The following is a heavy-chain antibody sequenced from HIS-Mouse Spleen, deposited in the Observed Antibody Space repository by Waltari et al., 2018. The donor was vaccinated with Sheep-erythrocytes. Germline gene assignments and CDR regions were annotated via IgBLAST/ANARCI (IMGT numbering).Heavy chain of an antibody. CDR2: INHGGST. CDR1: GGSFSGYY. D-gene: IGHD3-10*01. CDR3: ASRRMSSFDY. Sequence: QVQLQQWGAELLKPSETLSLTCAVYGGSFSGYYWSWIRQPPGKGLEWIGEINHGGSTNYTPAPKSRVPISVDTSKNQFSLKLSSVTAADTAVYYCASRRMSSFDYWGQGTLVTVSS. J-gene: IGHJ4*02. V-gene: IGHV4-34*01.